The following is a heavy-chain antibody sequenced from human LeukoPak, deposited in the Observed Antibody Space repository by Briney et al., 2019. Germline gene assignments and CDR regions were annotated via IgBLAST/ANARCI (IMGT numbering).Heavy chain of an antibody. CDR3: ARDPSSGWYLKGWFDP. D-gene: IGHD6-19*01. V-gene: IGHV3-43D*03. CDR2: ISWDGGST. Sequence: RPGGSLRLSCAPSGLTLDDYAIDWVRHAPGKGLEWVSLISWDGGSTYHADSVKGRFTISRDNSKNSLYLQMNSLRAEDTAVYYCARDPSSGWYLKGWFDPWGQGTLVTVSS. J-gene: IGHJ5*02. CDR1: GLTLDDYA.